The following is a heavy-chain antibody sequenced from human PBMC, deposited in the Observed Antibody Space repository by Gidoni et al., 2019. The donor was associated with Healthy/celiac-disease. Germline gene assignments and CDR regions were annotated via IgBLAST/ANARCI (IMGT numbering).Heavy chain of an antibody. J-gene: IGHJ6*01. CDR1: GFTFRSYA. V-gene: IGHV3-23*01. CDR3: AKDALGYCSGGSCYLYGMDV. CDR2: ISGSGGRT. D-gene: IGHD2-15*01. Sequence: EVQLLESGGGLVQPGGSLRLSCAASGFTFRSYAMSWVRQAPGKGLEWVSAISGSGGRTYYADSVKGLFTISRDHSKNTLFLQMDSLRAEDTAVYYCAKDALGYCSGGSCYLYGMDVWGQGTTVTVSS.